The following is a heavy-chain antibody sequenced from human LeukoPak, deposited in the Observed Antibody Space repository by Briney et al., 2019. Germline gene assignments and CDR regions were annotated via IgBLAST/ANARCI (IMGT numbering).Heavy chain of an antibody. V-gene: IGHV3-53*01. CDR3: ARPGSSAGAFDY. Sequence: GGSLRLSCAASRLTVTINYMSWIRQAPGKGLEWVSVIYSGGDTYYADSVKGRFTISRDNSKDTLYLQMISLRAEDTAVYYWARPGSSAGAFDYWGQGTPVTVSS. CDR2: IYSGGDT. CDR1: RLTVTINY. D-gene: IGHD4-17*01. J-gene: IGHJ4*02.